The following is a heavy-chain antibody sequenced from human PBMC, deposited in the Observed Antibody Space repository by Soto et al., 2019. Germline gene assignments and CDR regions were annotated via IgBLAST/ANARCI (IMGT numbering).Heavy chain of an antibody. D-gene: IGHD4-17*01. Sequence: EVQLVESGGGLVPPGGSLRLSCAAYGFNFSSYWMSWVRQAPGKGLEWVANIKQDGSENYSVDSVKGRVTISRDNAKNSLYLQMNSLRAEDTAVYYCANHDYGDYATFDYGGQGTLVTVSP. CDR2: IKQDGSEN. CDR1: GFNFSSYW. J-gene: IGHJ4*02. CDR3: ANHDYGDYATFDY. V-gene: IGHV3-7*01.